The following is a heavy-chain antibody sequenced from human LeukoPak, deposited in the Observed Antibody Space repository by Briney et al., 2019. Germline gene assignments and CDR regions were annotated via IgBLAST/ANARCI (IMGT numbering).Heavy chain of an antibody. CDR3: AKGLHGGVGYGVDV. CDR1: GFTFSNYA. J-gene: IGHJ6*02. V-gene: IGHV3-23*01. Sequence: GGSLRLSCTASGFTFSNYAMTWVRQAPGKGLEWVSSISGTGGRTYSADSVKGRFTISRDNSKNTLYLQMKNLRVEHTAVYYCAKGLHGGVGYGVDVWGQGTTVSVSS. CDR2: ISGTGGRT. D-gene: IGHD3-16*01.